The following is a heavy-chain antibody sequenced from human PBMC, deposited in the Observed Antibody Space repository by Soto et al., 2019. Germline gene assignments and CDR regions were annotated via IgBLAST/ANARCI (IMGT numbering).Heavy chain of an antibody. CDR3: AKEPEYSSSYGGHFDY. D-gene: IGHD6-6*01. Sequence: EVQLLESGGGLVQPGGSLRLSCAASGFTFSSYAMSWVRQAPGKGLEWVSAISGSGGSKYYADSVKGRFTISRDNSQNTLYLQMNSLRAEDTAVYYCAKEPEYSSSYGGHFDYWGQGTLVTVSS. V-gene: IGHV3-23*01. CDR1: GFTFSSYA. J-gene: IGHJ4*02. CDR2: ISGSGGSK.